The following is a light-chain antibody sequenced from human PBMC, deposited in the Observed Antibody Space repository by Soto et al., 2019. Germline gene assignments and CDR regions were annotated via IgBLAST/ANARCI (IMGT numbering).Light chain of an antibody. V-gene: IGKV3-20*01. CDR3: QQYGSSPPWT. Sequence: EIVLTQSPGTLSLSPGERATLSCRASQSVSSSYLAWYQQKPGQAPRLLIYGASSRATGIPDRFSGSGSGTDFTLTISTLEPEDFAVYYYQQYGSSPPWTFGQGTKVDIK. CDR2: GAS. CDR1: QSVSSSY. J-gene: IGKJ1*01.